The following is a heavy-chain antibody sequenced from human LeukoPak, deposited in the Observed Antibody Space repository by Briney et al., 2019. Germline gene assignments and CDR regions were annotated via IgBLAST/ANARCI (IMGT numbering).Heavy chain of an antibody. Sequence: GGSLRLSCAVPGFTFTFSNSWMHWVRQAPGKGLVWVSRINSDGSSTSYADSVKGRFTISRDNAKNTLYLQLNSLRAEDTAVYYCARGGSGYSDYWGQGTLVTVSS. D-gene: IGHD5-18*01. V-gene: IGHV3-74*01. CDR2: INSDGSST. CDR1: GFTFTFSNSW. CDR3: ARGGSGYSDY. J-gene: IGHJ4*02.